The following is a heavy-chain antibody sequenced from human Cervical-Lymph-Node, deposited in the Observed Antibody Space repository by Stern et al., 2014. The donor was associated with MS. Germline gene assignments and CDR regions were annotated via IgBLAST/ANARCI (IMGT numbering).Heavy chain of an antibody. V-gene: IGHV1-69*01. Sequence: VQLVESGAEVKKPGSSVKVSCKASGGTFSSYPISWVRQAPGQGLEGMGGIIPIFGTANFAQKFQGRLTITADESTSTAYMELGSLRSEDTAVYYCARDRDSTVTTFGGLDVWGQGTPVTVSS. CDR2: IIPIFGTA. J-gene: IGHJ6*02. D-gene: IGHD4-11*01. CDR3: ARDRDSTVTTFGGLDV. CDR1: GGTFSSYP.